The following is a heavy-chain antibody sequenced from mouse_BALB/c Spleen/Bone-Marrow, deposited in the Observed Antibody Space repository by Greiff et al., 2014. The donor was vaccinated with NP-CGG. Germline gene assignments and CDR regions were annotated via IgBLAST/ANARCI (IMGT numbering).Heavy chain of an antibody. D-gene: IGHD2-3*01. V-gene: IGHV1-80*01. CDR1: GYAFSSYW. J-gene: IGHJ2*01. Sequence: QVQLQQSGADLVRPGSSVKISCKASGYAFSSYWMNWVKQRPGQGLEWIGQIYPGDGDTNYNGKFKGKATLTADKSSSTAYMQLSSLTSEDSAVYFCARCDGYSYYFDYWGQGTTLTVSS. CDR2: IYPGDGDT. CDR3: ARCDGYSYYFDY.